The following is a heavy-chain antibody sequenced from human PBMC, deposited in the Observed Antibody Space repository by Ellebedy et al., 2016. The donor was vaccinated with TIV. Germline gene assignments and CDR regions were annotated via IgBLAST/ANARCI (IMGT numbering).Heavy chain of an antibody. J-gene: IGHJ5*02. CDR1: GFTFSSDS. CDR2: ISKTANSI. Sequence: GGSLRLXCAGSGFTFSSDSMSWVRQAPGKGLEWVSYISKTANSIYYAGSVRGRFTISRDNAKSSLYLQMNSLRAEDTAMYYCVGAISWGQGTLVTVSS. CDR3: VGAIS. D-gene: IGHD3-16*01. V-gene: IGHV3-48*04.